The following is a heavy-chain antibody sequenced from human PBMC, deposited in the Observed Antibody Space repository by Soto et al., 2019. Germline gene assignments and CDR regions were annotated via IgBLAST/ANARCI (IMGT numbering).Heavy chain of an antibody. CDR2: ISSSSSTI. V-gene: IGHV3-48*01. J-gene: IGHJ4*02. Sequence: GGSLRLSCAASGFTFSSYSMNWVRQAPGKGLEWVSYISSSSSTIYYADSVKGRFTISRDNAKNSLYLQMNSLRAEDTAVYYCASTPYDYIWGSLDYWGQGTLVTVSS. CDR1: GFTFSSYS. D-gene: IGHD3-16*01. CDR3: ASTPYDYIWGSLDY.